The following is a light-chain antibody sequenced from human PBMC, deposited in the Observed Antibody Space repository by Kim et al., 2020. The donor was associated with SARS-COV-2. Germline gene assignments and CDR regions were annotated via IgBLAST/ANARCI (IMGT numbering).Light chain of an antibody. V-gene: IGKV1-39*01. CDR2: GAS. J-gene: IGKJ1*01. Sequence: DIQMTQSPSSLSASVGDRVTITCRASLSISNFLNWYQQKPGKAPNLLIYGASTLQSGVPSRFSGSGSGTDFTLTISSLQPEDFATYYCQQTYSTPRTLGQGTKVDIK. CDR1: LSISNF. CDR3: QQTYSTPRT.